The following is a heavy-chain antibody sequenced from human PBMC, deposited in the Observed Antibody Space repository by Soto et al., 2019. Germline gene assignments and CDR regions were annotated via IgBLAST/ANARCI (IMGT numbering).Heavy chain of an antibody. J-gene: IGHJ6*01. CDR2: ISYDGSNK. D-gene: IGHD4-17*01. CDR3: ARVGPPDYGKRQRYYYYYGMDV. CDR1: GFTFSSYA. Sequence: QVQLVESGGGVVQPGRSLRLSCAASGFTFSSYAMHWVRQAPGKGLEWVAVISYDGSNKYYADSVKGRFTISRDNSKNTLYLQMNSLRAEDTAVYYCARVGPPDYGKRQRYYYYYGMDVW. V-gene: IGHV3-30-3*01.